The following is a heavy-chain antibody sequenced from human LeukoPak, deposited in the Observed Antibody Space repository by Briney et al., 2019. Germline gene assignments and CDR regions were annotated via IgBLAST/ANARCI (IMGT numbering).Heavy chain of an antibody. CDR2: IYYSGST. V-gene: IGHV4-61*01. Sequence: SETLSLTCTVSDGSVSSGSYYWSWIRQPPGKGLEWIGYIYYSGSTNYNPSLKSRVTISVDTSKNQFSLKLSSVTAADTAVYYCARGAGTPKGGFDPWGQGTLVTVSS. D-gene: IGHD1-1*01. J-gene: IGHJ5*02. CDR3: ARGAGTPKGGFDP. CDR1: DGSVSSGSYY.